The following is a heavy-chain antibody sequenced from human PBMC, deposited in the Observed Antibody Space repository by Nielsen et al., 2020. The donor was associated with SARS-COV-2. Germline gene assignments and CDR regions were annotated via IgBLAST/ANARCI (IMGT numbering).Heavy chain of an antibody. D-gene: IGHD3-10*01. CDR2: IYYSGST. Sequence: SETLSLTCTVSGGSVSSGSYYWSWIRQPPRKGLEWIGYIYYSGSTNYNPSLKSRVTISVDTSKNQFSLKLSSVTAADTAVYYCARDKVPGSGTPRGYFDYWGQGTLVTVSS. V-gene: IGHV4-61*01. CDR3: ARDKVPGSGTPRGYFDY. J-gene: IGHJ4*02. CDR1: GGSVSSGSYY.